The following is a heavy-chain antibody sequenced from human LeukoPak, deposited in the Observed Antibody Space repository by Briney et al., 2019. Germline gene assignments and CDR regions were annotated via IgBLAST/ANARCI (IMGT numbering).Heavy chain of an antibody. CDR1: GFTFSSYG. Sequence: AGGSLRLSCAASGFTFSSYGMSWVRQASGKGLEWVSVISGSGGSTYYADSVKGRFTISRDNSKNTLYLQMKSLRAEDTAVYYCAKEIYGDSTGGRFQHWGQGTLVTVSS. D-gene: IGHD4-17*01. CDR3: AKEIYGDSTGGRFQH. J-gene: IGHJ1*01. V-gene: IGHV3-23*01. CDR2: ISGSGGST.